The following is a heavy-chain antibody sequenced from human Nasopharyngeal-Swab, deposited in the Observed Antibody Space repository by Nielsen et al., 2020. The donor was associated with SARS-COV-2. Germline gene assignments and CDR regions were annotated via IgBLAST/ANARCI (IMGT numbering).Heavy chain of an antibody. CDR1: GFTFNSYA. V-gene: IGHV3-23*01. Sequence: GESLKISCAASGFTFNSYAMTRVRQAPGTGLEWVSAISASGGSTYYADSVRGRFTISRDNSKNTLNLQMNNLRAEDTAIYYCAKDRDSGDESEEYYHYYGMDVWGQGAPVTVSS. D-gene: IGHD6-25*01. CDR3: AKDRDSGDESEEYYHYYGMDV. CDR2: ISASGGST. J-gene: IGHJ6*02.